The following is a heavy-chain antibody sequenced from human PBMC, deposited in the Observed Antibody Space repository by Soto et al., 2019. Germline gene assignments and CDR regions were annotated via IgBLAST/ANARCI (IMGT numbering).Heavy chain of an antibody. CDR2: IYYSCST. CDR1: GGSISSYY. J-gene: IGHJ3*02. D-gene: IGHD7-27*01. V-gene: IGHV4-59*01. CDR3: ARSLGIGGAFDI. Sequence: SETLSLTCTVSGGSISSYYWNWIRQPPGKGLEWIGYIYYSCSTNYNPSLKRRVTISVDTSKNQFSLKLSSATAADTAVYYCARSLGIGGAFDIWGQGTMVTVSS.